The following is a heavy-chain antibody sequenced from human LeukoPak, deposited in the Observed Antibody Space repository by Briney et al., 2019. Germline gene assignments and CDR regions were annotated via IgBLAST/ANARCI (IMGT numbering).Heavy chain of an antibody. D-gene: IGHD3-10*01. CDR3: ARLRGDSLDV. J-gene: IGHJ6*02. CDR1: GGSFSGYY. V-gene: IGHV4-34*01. CDR2: INHSGST. Sequence: SETLSLTCAVYGGSFSGYYWSWIRQPPGKGLVWIGEINHSGSTNYNPSLKSRVTISVDTSKNQFSLKLSSVTAADTAVYYCARLRGDSLDVWGQGTTVTVSS.